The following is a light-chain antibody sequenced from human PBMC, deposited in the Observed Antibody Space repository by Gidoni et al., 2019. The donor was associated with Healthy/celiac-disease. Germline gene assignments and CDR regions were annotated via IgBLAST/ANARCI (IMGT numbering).Light chain of an antibody. V-gene: IGKV3-15*01. J-gene: IGKJ1*01. Sequence: EIVMTQSPATLSVSPGERATLSCRASQSVSSILAWYQQKPGQAPRLLIYGASTRATGIPARFSGSGSGTEFTLTISRLQSEDFAVYYCQQYNNWPPWTFGQGTKVEIK. CDR1: QSVSSI. CDR3: QQYNNWPPWT. CDR2: GAS.